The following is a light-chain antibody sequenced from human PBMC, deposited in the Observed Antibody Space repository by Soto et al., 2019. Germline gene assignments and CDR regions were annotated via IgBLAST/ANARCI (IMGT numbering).Light chain of an antibody. Sequence: ALTQPASVSGSPGQSITISCTGTGSVVGGYNYVSWYQQFPGKAPKLMIYEVTNRPSGVSNRFSGSKSGNTASLTISGLQAEDEADYYCGSFTSSSTLPYVFGTGTKVTVL. J-gene: IGLJ1*01. CDR3: GSFTSSSTLPYV. V-gene: IGLV2-14*01. CDR1: GSVVGGYNY. CDR2: EVT.